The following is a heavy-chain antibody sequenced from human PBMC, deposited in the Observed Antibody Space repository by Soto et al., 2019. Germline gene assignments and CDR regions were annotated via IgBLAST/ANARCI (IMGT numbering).Heavy chain of an antibody. CDR3: AKGGYCSSTSCQPTNYYYYYMDV. Sequence: GGSLRLSCAASGFTFSSYAMSWVRQAPGKGLEWVSAISGSGGSTYYADSVKGRFTISRDNSKNTLYLQMNSLRAEDTAVYYCAKGGYCSSTSCQPTNYYYYYMDVWGKGTTVTVSS. D-gene: IGHD2-2*01. CDR1: GFTFSSYA. CDR2: ISGSGGST. J-gene: IGHJ6*03. V-gene: IGHV3-23*01.